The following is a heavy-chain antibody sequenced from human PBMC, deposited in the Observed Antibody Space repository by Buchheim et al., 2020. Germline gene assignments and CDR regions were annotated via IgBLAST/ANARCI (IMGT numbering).Heavy chain of an antibody. CDR2: IYYSGST. D-gene: IGHD3-10*01. CDR1: GDSVSSGSYY. CDR3: ARDTITMVRGVIPDWYFDL. V-gene: IGHV4-61*01. Sequence: QVQLQESGPGLVKPSETLSLTCTVSGDSVSSGSYYWSWIRQPPGEGLEWIGYIYYSGSTNYNPSLKSRVTISVDTSKNQFSLKLSSVTAADTAVYYCARDTITMVRGVIPDWYFDLWGRGTL. J-gene: IGHJ2*01.